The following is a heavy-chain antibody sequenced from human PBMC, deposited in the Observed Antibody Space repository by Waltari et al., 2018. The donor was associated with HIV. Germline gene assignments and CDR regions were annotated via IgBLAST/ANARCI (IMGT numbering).Heavy chain of an antibody. D-gene: IGHD6-19*01. Sequence: QVQLQESGPGLVKPSETLSLTCTVSGGSISSYYWSWIRQPPGKGLEWIGYIYYSGSTNYNPSLKSRVTISVDTSKNQFSLKLSSVTAADTAVYYCARVPRRYSSGWYEVDYFDYWGQGTLVTVSS. J-gene: IGHJ4*02. CDR2: IYYSGST. CDR1: GGSISSYY. V-gene: IGHV4-59*01. CDR3: ARVPRRYSSGWYEVDYFDY.